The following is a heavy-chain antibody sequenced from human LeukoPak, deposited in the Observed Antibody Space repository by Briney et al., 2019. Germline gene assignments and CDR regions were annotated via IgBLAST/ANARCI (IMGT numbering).Heavy chain of an antibody. J-gene: IGHJ4*02. CDR3: AGLDYDILTGRDY. V-gene: IGHV4-59*01. CDR2: IYYSGST. D-gene: IGHD3-9*01. Sequence: SSETLSLTCTVSGGSISSYYWSWIRQPPGKGLEWIGYIYYSGSTNYNPSLKSRVTISADTSKNQFSLKLSSVTAADTAVYYCAGLDYDILTGRDYWGQGTLVTVSS. CDR1: GGSISSYY.